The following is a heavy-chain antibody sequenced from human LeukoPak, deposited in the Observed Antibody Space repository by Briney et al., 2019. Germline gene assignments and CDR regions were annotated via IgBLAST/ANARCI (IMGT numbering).Heavy chain of an antibody. J-gene: IGHJ3*02. CDR2: IYHSGST. Sequence: PSETLSLTCAVSGGSISSGGYSWSWIRQPPGKGLEWIVYIYHSGSTYYNPSLKSRVTISVDRSENQFSLKLSSVTAADTAVYYCARQQIYCSSTSCYHGAFDIWGQGTMVTVSS. CDR1: GGSISSGGYS. CDR3: ARQQIYCSSTSCYHGAFDI. D-gene: IGHD2-2*01. V-gene: IGHV4-30-2*01.